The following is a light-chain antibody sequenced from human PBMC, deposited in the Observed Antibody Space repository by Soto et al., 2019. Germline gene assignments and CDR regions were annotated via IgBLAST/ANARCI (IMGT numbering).Light chain of an antibody. CDR3: QPYGDSRYN. CDR1: QSVSSNS. CDR2: GAS. J-gene: IGKJ2*01. V-gene: IGKV3-20*01. Sequence: EIVLTQSPGTLSLSPGERATLSCRASQSVSSNSLAWYQHRPGQAPRLLIFGASTRATGIPDRFSGSGSGTYYTLTLSRLEPEYLAVYYCQPYGDSRYNFGQGTKLEVK.